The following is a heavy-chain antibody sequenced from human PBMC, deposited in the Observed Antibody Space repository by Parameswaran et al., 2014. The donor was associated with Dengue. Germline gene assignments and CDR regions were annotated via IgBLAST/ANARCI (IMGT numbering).Heavy chain of an antibody. J-gene: IGHJ6*03. CDR1: IHFSSYS. CDR3: ARDPVGYCSSTSCYNYYYMDV. V-gene: IGHV3-48*02. CDR2: ISSSSSTI. D-gene: IGHD2-2*02. Sequence: GGSLRLSCAGLWIHFSSYSMNWVRQAPGKGLEWVSYISSSSSTIYYADSVKGRFTISRDNAKNSLYLQMNSLRDEDTAVYYCARDPVGYCSSTSCYNYYYMDVWGKGTTVTVSS.